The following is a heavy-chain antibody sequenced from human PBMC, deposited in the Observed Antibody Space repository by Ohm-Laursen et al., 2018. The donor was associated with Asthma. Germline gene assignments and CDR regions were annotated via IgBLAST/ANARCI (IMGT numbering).Heavy chain of an antibody. CDR2: ISSSSSTI. V-gene: IGHV3-48*02. Sequence: GSLRLSCSAPGFTFSSYSMNWVRQAPGKGLEWVSYISSSSSTIYYADSVKGRFTISRDNAKNSLYLQMNSLRDEDTAVYYCASRGYDSSGYYQEHYWGQGTMVTVSS. J-gene: IGHJ4*02. CDR1: GFTFSSYS. D-gene: IGHD3-22*01. CDR3: ASRGYDSSGYYQEHY.